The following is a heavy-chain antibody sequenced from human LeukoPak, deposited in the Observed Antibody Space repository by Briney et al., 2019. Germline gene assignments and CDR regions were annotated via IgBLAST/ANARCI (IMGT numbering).Heavy chain of an antibody. Sequence: PGGSLRLSCAASGFTVSGNYMSWVRQAPGKGLEWVSVIYSGADTYYADSVKGRFTIFRHSSQNTVYLQMNSLRAEDTAVYYCARAQYCSGGSCYSGTLGSWGQGTLVTVSS. V-gene: IGHV3-53*04. D-gene: IGHD2-15*01. CDR2: IYSGADT. CDR1: GFTVSGNY. J-gene: IGHJ5*02. CDR3: ARAQYCSGGSCYSGTLGS.